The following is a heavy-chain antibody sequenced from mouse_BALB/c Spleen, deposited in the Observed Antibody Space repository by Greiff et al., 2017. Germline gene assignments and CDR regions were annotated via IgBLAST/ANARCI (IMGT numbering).Heavy chain of an antibody. D-gene: IGHD1-1*01. J-gene: IGHJ2*01. CDR1: GYSITSGYY. V-gene: IGHV3-6*02. CDR3: ARDYYGSGGY. CDR2: ISYDGSN. Sequence: VQLKESGPGLVKPSQSLSLTCSVTGYSITSGYYWNWIRQFPGNKLEWMGYISYDGSNNYNPSLKNRISITRDTSKNQFFLKLNSVTTEDTATYYCARDYYGSGGYWGQGTTLTVSS.